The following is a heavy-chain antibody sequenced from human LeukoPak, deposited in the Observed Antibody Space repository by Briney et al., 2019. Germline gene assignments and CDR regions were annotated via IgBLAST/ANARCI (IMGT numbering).Heavy chain of an antibody. V-gene: IGHV4-59*12. CDR2: IYYSGST. CDR1: GGSISSYY. CDR3: ARETNWFDP. J-gene: IGHJ5*02. Sequence: MPSETLSLTCTVSGGSISSYYWSWIRQPPGKGLEWIGYIYYSGSTNYNPSLKSRVTISVDTSKNQFSLKLSSVTAADTAVYYCARETNWFDPWGQGTLVTVSS.